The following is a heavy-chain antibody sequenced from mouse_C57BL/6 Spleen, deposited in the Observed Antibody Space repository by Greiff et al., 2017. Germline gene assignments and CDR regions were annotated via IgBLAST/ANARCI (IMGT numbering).Heavy chain of an antibody. Sequence: VQLQQSGPELVKPGASVKIPCKASGYTFTDYNMDWVKQSHGKSLEWIGDINPNNGGTIYNQKFKGKATLTVDKSSSTAYMELRSLTSEDTAVYYCARRPGGGSSVRGGAMDYWGQGTSVTVSS. CDR2: INPNNGGT. D-gene: IGHD1-1*01. J-gene: IGHJ4*01. V-gene: IGHV1-18*01. CDR3: ARRPGGGSSVRGGAMDY. CDR1: GYTFTDYN.